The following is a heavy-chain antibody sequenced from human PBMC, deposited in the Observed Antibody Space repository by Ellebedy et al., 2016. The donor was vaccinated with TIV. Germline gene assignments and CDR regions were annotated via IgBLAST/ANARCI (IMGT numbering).Heavy chain of an antibody. CDR1: GYTFTSYD. Sequence: ASVKVSXXASGYTFTSYDINWVRQATGQGLEWMGWMNPNSGNTGYAQKFQGRVTMTRNTSISTAYMELSSLRSEDTAVYYCATLEGEYSSGWYPSDYWGQGTLVTVSS. CDR2: MNPNSGNT. V-gene: IGHV1-8*01. CDR3: ATLEGEYSSGWYPSDY. J-gene: IGHJ4*02. D-gene: IGHD6-19*01.